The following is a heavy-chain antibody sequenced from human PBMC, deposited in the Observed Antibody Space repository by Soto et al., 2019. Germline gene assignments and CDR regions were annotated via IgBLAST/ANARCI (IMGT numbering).Heavy chain of an antibody. CDR3: AHGKLALAGTWWFDP. D-gene: IGHD6-19*01. V-gene: IGHV2-5*01. CDR1: GFSLSTSGVC. J-gene: IGHJ5*02. Sequence: QITLKESGPTLVKPTQTLTLTCTFSGFSLSTSGVCVGWIRQHPGKALEWLALIYWNDDKRSSPSLMSRLTITKDTSKNQVVITMTNMDPVDTATYYCAHGKLALAGTWWFDPWGQGPMVTFS. CDR2: IYWNDDK.